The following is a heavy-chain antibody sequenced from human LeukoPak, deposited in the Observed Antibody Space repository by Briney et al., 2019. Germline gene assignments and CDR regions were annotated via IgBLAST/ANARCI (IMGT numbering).Heavy chain of an antibody. D-gene: IGHD2-15*01. CDR2: IYYSGST. J-gene: IGHJ4*02. CDR1: GGSISSYY. V-gene: IGHV4-59*12. Sequence: SETLSLTCTVSGGSISSYYWSWIRQPPGKGLEWIGYIYYSGSTYYNPSLKSRVTISVDTSKNQFSLKLSSVTAADTAVYYCARGGGVADYWGQGTLVTVSS. CDR3: ARGGGVADY.